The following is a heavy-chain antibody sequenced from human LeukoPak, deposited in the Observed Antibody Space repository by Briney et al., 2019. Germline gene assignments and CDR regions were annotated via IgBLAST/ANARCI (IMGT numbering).Heavy chain of an antibody. Sequence: GGSLRLSCAASGFTFSSYSMNWVRQAPGKGLEWVSSISSSSSYIYYADSVKGRFTISRDNAKNSLYLQTNSLRAEDTAVYYCARDYRFLGTYYYDSSGYYWADWYFDLWGRGTLVTVSS. CDR3: ARDYRFLGTYYYDSSGYYWADWYFDL. J-gene: IGHJ2*01. CDR1: GFTFSSYS. V-gene: IGHV3-21*01. D-gene: IGHD3-22*01. CDR2: ISSSSSYI.